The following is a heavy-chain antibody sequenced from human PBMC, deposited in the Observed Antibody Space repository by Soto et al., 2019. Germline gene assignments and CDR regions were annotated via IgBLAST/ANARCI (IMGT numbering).Heavy chain of an antibody. V-gene: IGHV3-30-3*01. CDR1: GFTFSSYA. CDR3: ARGDVVVTAIHWLDY. Sequence: VQLVESGGGVVQPGRSLRLSCAASGFTFSSYAMHWVRQAPGKGLEWVAVISYDGSNKYYADSVKGRFTISRDNSKNTLYLQMNSLRAEDTAVYYCARGDVVVTAIHWLDYWGQGTLVTVSS. J-gene: IGHJ4*02. D-gene: IGHD2-21*02. CDR2: ISYDGSNK.